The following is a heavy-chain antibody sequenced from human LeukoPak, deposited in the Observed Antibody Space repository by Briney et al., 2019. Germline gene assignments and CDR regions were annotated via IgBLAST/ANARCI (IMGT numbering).Heavy chain of an antibody. Sequence: GGSLRLSCAASGFTFSSYWMHWVRQRPGKGLVWVSRISYDGSTHYADSVKGRFTISRDNTKNTLFLQMNSLRVDDTAVYYCARDPGGGGARGHNWFDPWGQGTLVTVSS. V-gene: IGHV3-74*01. CDR2: ISYDGST. J-gene: IGHJ5*02. CDR1: GFTFSSYW. CDR3: ARDPGGGGARGHNWFDP. D-gene: IGHD2-21*01.